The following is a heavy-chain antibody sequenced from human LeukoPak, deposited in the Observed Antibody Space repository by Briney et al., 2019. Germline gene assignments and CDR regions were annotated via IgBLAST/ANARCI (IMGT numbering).Heavy chain of an antibody. CDR3: ARGGTLLRFLEWSPIGVLDP. Sequence: TSETLSLTCTVSGGSISSYYWSWIRQPAGKGLEWIGLIYTSGSTNYNPSLKSRVTISVDTSKNQFSLKLSSVTAADTAVYYCARGGTLLRFLEWSPIGVLDPWGQGTLVTVSS. CDR2: IYTSGST. V-gene: IGHV4-4*07. J-gene: IGHJ5*02. CDR1: GGSISSYY. D-gene: IGHD3-3*01.